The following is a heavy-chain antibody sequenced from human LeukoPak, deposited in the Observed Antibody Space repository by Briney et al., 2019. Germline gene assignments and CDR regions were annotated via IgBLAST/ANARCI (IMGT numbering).Heavy chain of an antibody. V-gene: IGHV1-69*13. Sequence: ASVKVSCKASGGTFSSYAISWVRQAPGQGLEWMGGIIPIFGTANYAQKFQGRVTITADESTSTAYMELSSLRSEDTAVYYCARDSYDGTYFLDYWGQGTLVTVSS. J-gene: IGHJ4*02. CDR2: IIPIFGTA. CDR3: ARDSYDGTYFLDY. CDR1: GGTFSSYA. D-gene: IGHD1-1*01.